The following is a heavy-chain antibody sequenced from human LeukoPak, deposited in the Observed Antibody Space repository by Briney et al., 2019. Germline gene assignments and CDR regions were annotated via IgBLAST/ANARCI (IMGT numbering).Heavy chain of an antibody. CDR3: AIMGVVKTFDY. V-gene: IGHV4-34*01. CDR2: INHSGST. CDR1: GGSFSGYY. J-gene: IGHJ4*02. Sequence: SETLSLTCAVYGGSFSGYYWSWIRQPPGKGLEWIGEINHSGSTNYNPSLKSRVTISVDTSKNQFSLKLSSMTAADTAVYYCAIMGVVKTFDYWGQGTLVTVSS. D-gene: IGHD3-22*01.